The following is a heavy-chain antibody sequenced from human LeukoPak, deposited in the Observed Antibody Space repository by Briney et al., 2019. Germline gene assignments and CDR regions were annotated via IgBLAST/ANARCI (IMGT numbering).Heavy chain of an antibody. D-gene: IGHD6-13*01. CDR1: GFTFSSYG. CDR3: AKGLHISSCYSYYYYGMDV. CDR2: ISYDGSNK. V-gene: IGHV3-30*18. J-gene: IGHJ6*02. Sequence: GRSLRLSCAASGFTFSSYGMHWVRQAPGKGLEWVAVISYDGSNKYYADSVKGRFIISRDNSKNTLYLQMNSLRAEDTAVYYCAKGLHISSCYSYYYYGMDVWGQGTTVTVSS.